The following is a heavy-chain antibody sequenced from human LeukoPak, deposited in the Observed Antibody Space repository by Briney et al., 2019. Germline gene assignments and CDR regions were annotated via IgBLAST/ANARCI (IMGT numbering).Heavy chain of an antibody. CDR1: GGSISSGGYS. D-gene: IGHD3-10*01. CDR2: ISSTGST. CDR3: ARLGVTQDAFDI. J-gene: IGHJ3*02. V-gene: IGHV4-30-4*07. Sequence: SETLSLTCAVSGGSISSGGYSWSWIRQPPGKGLEWIGYISSTGSTYYNPSLKSRLSRSLDTSKNQFSLNLSSVTAADTAVFYCARLGVTQDAFDIWGQGTMVTVSS.